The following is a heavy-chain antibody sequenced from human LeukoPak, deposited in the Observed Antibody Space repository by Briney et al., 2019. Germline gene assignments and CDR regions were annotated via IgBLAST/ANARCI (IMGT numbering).Heavy chain of an antibody. V-gene: IGHV1-24*01. J-gene: IGHJ4*02. CDR2: FDPEDGET. CDR1: GYTLTELS. D-gene: IGHD6-19*01. CDR3: ATTSIAVAGTICFDY. Sequence: GASVKVSCKVSGYTLTELSMHWVRQAPGKGLERMGGFDPEDGETIYAQKFQGRVTMTEDTSTDTAYMELSSLRSEDTAVYYCATTSIAVAGTICFDYWGQGTLVTVSS.